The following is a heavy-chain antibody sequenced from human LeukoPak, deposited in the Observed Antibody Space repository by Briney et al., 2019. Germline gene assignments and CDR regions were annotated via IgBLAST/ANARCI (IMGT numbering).Heavy chain of an antibody. CDR2: ISGSGGST. Sequence: GGSLRLSCAASGFTFSSYAMSWVRQAPGEGLEWVSAISGSGGSTYYADSVKGRFTISRDNSKNTLYLQMNSLRAGDTAVYYCAKDGIGYDFWSGYYRRYFDYWGQGTLVTVSS. CDR1: GFTFSSYA. V-gene: IGHV3-23*01. CDR3: AKDGIGYDFWSGYYRRYFDY. D-gene: IGHD3-3*01. J-gene: IGHJ4*02.